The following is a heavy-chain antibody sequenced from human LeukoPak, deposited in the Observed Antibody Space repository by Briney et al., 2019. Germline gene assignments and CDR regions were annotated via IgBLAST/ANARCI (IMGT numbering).Heavy chain of an antibody. J-gene: IGHJ4*02. CDR2: IYYSGST. Sequence: SETLSLTCTVSGGSISSYYWSWIRQPPGKGLEWIGYIYYSGSTNYNPSLKSRGTISVDTSKNQFSLKLSSVTAADTAVYYCARTPRGRYYDILTGSSTMYYFDYWGQGTLVTVSS. V-gene: IGHV4-59*12. CDR1: GGSISSYY. D-gene: IGHD3-9*01. CDR3: ARTPRGRYYDILTGSSTMYYFDY.